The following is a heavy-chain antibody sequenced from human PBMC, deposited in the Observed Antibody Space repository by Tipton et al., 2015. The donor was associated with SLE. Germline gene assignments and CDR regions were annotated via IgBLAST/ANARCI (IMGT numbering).Heavy chain of an antibody. V-gene: IGHV4-31*03. Sequence: TLSLTCTVSGGSISSGGYYWSWIRQHPGKGLEWIGYIYYSGSTYYNPSLKSRVTISLDTSKNQVSLKLTSVTAADTAVYYCARRLRRGGAFDIWGQGTMVTVSS. CDR3: ARRLRRGGAFDI. CDR1: GGSISSGGYY. D-gene: IGHD4-17*01. J-gene: IGHJ3*02. CDR2: IYYSGST.